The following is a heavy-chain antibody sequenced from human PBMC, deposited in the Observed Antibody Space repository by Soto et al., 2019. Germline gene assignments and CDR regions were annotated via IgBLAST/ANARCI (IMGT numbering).Heavy chain of an antibody. CDR3: ATWLLPPWRDDY. V-gene: IGHV1-8*01. Sequence: GASVKVSCKASGYTFTSYDINWVRQATGQGLEWMGWMNPNSGNTGYAQKFQGRVTMTRNTSISTAYMELSSLRSEDTAVYYCATWLLPPWRDDYWGQGTLVTVSS. D-gene: IGHD3-22*01. CDR2: MNPNSGNT. CDR1: GYTFTSYD. J-gene: IGHJ4*02.